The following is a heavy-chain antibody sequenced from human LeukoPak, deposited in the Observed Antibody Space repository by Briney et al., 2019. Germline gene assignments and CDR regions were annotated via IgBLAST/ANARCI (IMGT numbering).Heavy chain of an antibody. D-gene: IGHD6-19*01. CDR2: ISGSGGST. J-gene: IGHJ4*02. V-gene: IGHV3-23*01. CDR1: GFTFSSHA. Sequence: GGSLRPSCAASGFTFSSHAMSWVRQAPGKGLEWVSAISGSGGSTYYADSVKGRFTISRDNSKNTLYLQMSSLRAEDTAVYYCAKDPSVAGTSDYWGQGTLVTVSS. CDR3: AKDPSVAGTSDY.